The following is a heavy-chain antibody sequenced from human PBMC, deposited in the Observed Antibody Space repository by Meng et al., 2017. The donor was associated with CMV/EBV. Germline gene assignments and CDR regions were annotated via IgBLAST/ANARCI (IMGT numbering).Heavy chain of an antibody. Sequence: QVQLMQSGAGVKEPXXSVKVSCKTSGYTFSDYYMHWVRQAPGQGLEWMGWIRSDGSATNYAQKFRGRVTMTRDASVSTAYMELSGLTSDDTAVYFCVRSSGWSLFDYGGPGALVTVSS. J-gene: IGHJ4*02. D-gene: IGHD6-19*01. CDR1: GYTFSDYY. V-gene: IGHV1-2*02. CDR3: VRSSGWSLFDY. CDR2: IRSDGSAT.